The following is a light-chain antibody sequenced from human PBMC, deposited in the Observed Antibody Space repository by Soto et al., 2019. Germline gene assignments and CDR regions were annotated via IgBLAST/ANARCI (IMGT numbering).Light chain of an antibody. CDR1: QGITRD. Sequence: DIQMTQSPSSLSASVGDRVSITCRASQGITRDLAWYQQKPGQAPKRLIYAASSLQSGVPSRFSGSGSGTEFTLTISSLQPEDFATYCCLQHNSYPYTFGQGTRLEIK. V-gene: IGKV1-17*01. CDR3: LQHNSYPYT. CDR2: AAS. J-gene: IGKJ2*01.